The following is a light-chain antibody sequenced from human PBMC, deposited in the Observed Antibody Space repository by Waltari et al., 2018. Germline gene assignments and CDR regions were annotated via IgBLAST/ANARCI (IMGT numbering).Light chain of an antibody. CDR3: QHRYNWPRT. CDR2: DAS. CDR1: QSISNN. Sequence: ILLTQSPVILSVSRGGRATLSCRASQSISNNLAWYQQKPGQAPRLLIYDASNRATGIPARFSGSGSGTDFTLTIASLEPEDLAVYYCQHRYNWPRTFGQGTKVEIK. J-gene: IGKJ1*01. V-gene: IGKV3-11*01.